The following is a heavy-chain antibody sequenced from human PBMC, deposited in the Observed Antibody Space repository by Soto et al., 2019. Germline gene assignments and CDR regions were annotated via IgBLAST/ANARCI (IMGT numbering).Heavy chain of an antibody. J-gene: IGHJ4*02. V-gene: IGHV3-30*04. CDR3: AKEKGSWHTLDY. Sequence: GGSLRLSCAASGFTFSSYAMHWVRQAPGKGLEWVTVISYDGSNKYYADSVKGRFTISRDSSKNTLYLQVNSLRVEDTAMYYCAKEKGSWHTLDYWGQGTLVT. D-gene: IGHD2-15*01. CDR1: GFTFSSYA. CDR2: ISYDGSNK.